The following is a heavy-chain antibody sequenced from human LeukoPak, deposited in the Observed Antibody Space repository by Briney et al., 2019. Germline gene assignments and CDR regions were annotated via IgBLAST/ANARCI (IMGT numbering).Heavy chain of an antibody. Sequence: GGSLRLSCAASGFTFSSYEMNWVRQAPGMGLEWVSYISSSGSTIYYADSVKGRFTISRDNAKNSLYLQMNSLRAEDTAVYYCARAPRHYYDSSGYVDYWGQGTLVTVSS. CDR3: ARAPRHYYDSSGYVDY. D-gene: IGHD3-22*01. J-gene: IGHJ4*02. V-gene: IGHV3-48*03. CDR1: GFTFSSYE. CDR2: ISSSGSTI.